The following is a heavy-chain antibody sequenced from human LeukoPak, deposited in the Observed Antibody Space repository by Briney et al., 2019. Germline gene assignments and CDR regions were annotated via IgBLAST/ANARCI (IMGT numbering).Heavy chain of an antibody. CDR3: TKGSQWLIHY. Sequence: GGSLRLSCAASGFTFSAYTMHWVRQAPGKGLEWVSLISGDGTSTYYADSVKGRFTISRDNSKNSLYLQVNSLRTDDTALYYCTKGSQWLIHYWGQGTLVTVSS. J-gene: IGHJ4*02. CDR1: GFTFSAYT. V-gene: IGHV3-43*02. CDR2: ISGDGTST. D-gene: IGHD6-19*01.